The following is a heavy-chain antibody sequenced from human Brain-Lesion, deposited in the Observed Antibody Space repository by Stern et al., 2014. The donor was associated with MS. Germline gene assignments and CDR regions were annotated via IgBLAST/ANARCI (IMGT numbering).Heavy chain of an antibody. CDR1: GGSVRSGGYF. Sequence: QVQLGQSGPGLVKPLQTLSLTCTVSGGSVRSGGYFWNWIRPPPGKGLEWIGHVYYSGSIAYNPSLKSRVTISVDTSKNQFSLRLRSVTAADTAVYYCARNPALWYFDLWGRGTLAAVSS. V-gene: IGHV4-31*03. CDR3: ARNPALWYFDL. J-gene: IGHJ2*01. CDR2: VYYSGSI. D-gene: IGHD3-3*02.